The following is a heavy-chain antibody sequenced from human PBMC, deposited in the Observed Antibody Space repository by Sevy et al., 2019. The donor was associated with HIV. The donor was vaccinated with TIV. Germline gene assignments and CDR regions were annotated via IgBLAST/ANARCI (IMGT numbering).Heavy chain of an antibody. V-gene: IGHV3-11*06. J-gene: IGHJ4*02. CDR1: GFTFSDYY. D-gene: IGHD5-18*01. CDR2: ISTSSSYT. CDR3: ARVRYNYGQKYFDY. Sequence: GGSLRLSCTVSGFTFSDYYMSWIRQAPGKGLEWVSYISTSSSYTSYPDSVKGQFTISRDNAKNSLYLQMNSLRVEDTAVYYCARVRYNYGQKYFDYWGQGTLVTVSS.